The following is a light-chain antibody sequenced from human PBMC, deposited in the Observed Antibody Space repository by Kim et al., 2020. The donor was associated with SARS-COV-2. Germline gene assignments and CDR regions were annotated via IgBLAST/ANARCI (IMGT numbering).Light chain of an antibody. V-gene: IGKV1D-12*01. CDR2: AAS. CDR3: QQSHSFPIT. CDR1: QGISSW. J-gene: IGKJ5*01. Sequence: DIQMTQSPSSVSASVGDRVTITCRASQGISSWLAWYQQKPGKAPDLLIYAASSLRSGVPLRFSGSGSGTDFTLTINTLQPEDFATYYCQQSHSFPITFGQGTRLEIK.